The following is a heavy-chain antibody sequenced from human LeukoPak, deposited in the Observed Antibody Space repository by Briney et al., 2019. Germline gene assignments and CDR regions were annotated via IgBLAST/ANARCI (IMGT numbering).Heavy chain of an antibody. CDR3: AKISSSAESNFDY. V-gene: IGHV3-33*08. D-gene: IGHD6-25*01. CDR2: IWPDGSKK. J-gene: IGHJ4*02. Sequence: PSETLSLTCDVSGYSIRSGSYWGWIRQPPGKGLEWVAFIWPDGSKKYYADSVKGRFAIPRENSKNTVYLQMNDLRPEDTALYFCAKISSSAESNFDYWGQGTLLTVSS. CDR1: GYSIRSGS.